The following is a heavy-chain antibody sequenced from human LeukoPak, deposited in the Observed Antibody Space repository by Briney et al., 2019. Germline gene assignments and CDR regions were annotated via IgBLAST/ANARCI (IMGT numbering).Heavy chain of an antibody. D-gene: IGHD3-16*01. Sequence: SQTLSLTCAVSGGSISSAGYSWSWIRQPPGKGLEWIGYIYHSGSTYYNSSLKSRVTISVDRSKNQFSLKLTSVTAADTAVYYCARLGRYDYFIDYWGQGTLVTVSS. V-gene: IGHV4-30-2*01. J-gene: IGHJ4*02. CDR2: IYHSGST. CDR3: ARLGRYDYFIDY. CDR1: GGSISSAGYS.